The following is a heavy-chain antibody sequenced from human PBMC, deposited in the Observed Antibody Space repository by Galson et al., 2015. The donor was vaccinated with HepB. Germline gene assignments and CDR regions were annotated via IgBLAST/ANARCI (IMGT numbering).Heavy chain of an antibody. CDR1: GFTFDDYT. V-gene: IGHV3-43*01. J-gene: IGHJ4*02. Sequence: SLRLSCAASGFTFDDYTMHWVRQAPGKGLEWVSLISWDGGSTYYADSVKGRFTISRDNSKNSLYLQMNSLRTEDTALYYCAKDSGIAAAGMDQHLDYWGQGTLVTVSS. CDR3: AKDSGIAAAGMDQHLDY. CDR2: ISWDGGST. D-gene: IGHD6-13*01.